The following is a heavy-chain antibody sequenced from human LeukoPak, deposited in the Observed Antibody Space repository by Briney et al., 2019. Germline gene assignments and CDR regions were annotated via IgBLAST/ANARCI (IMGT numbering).Heavy chain of an antibody. Sequence: ASVKVSCKASGYTFTSYGISWVRQAPGQGLEWMGWINPNTGGTNYAQKFQGRVTMTRDTSISTAYMEMSRMRSDDTAVYYCARLSGTYAYWGQGTLVTVSS. V-gene: IGHV1-2*02. CDR3: ARLSGTYAY. D-gene: IGHD1-20*01. J-gene: IGHJ4*02. CDR2: INPNTGGT. CDR1: GYTFTSYG.